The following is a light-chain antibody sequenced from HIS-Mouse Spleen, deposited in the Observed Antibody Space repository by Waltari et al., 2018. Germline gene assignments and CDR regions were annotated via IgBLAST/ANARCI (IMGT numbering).Light chain of an antibody. J-gene: IGLJ3*02. CDR2: EGS. CDR1: RSHVGSYNL. Sequence: QSALTQPASVSVSPGQSITISPTGTRSHVGSYNLFSWYQQHPGKAPKLMIYEGSNRPSGVSNRCSGSKSGNTASLTISGLQAEDEADYYCCSYAGSSTWVFGGGTKLTVL. V-gene: IGLV2-23*01. CDR3: CSYAGSSTWV.